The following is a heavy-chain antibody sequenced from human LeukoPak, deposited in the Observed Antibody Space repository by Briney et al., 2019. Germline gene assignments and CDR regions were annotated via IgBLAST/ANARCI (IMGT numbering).Heavy chain of an antibody. J-gene: IGHJ6*02. CDR1: GFTFSNYA. Sequence: PGGSLRLSCAAPGFTFSNYAMSWVRQAPGKGLDWVSTISGSGDSTYYADSVKGRLTISRDNFKNTLHLQMNSLRAEDTALYYCAKVPYSDYGSGRPPFMDAWGQGTTVTVSS. CDR3: AKVPYSDYGSGRPPFMDA. D-gene: IGHD3-10*01. V-gene: IGHV3-23*01. CDR2: ISGSGDST.